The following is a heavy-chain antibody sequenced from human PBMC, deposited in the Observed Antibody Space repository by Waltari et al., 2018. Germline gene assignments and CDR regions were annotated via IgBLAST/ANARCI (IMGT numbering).Heavy chain of an antibody. Sequence: EVQLVESGGGLVQPGGSLRLSCAASGFNFSSYWMSWVRQAPGKGLEWVANIKQDGSEKYYVDSVKGRFTISRDNAKNSLYLQMNSLRAEDTAVYYCARFPVGSSWPEYFQHWGQGTLVTVSS. CDR2: IKQDGSEK. D-gene: IGHD6-13*01. CDR1: GFNFSSYW. V-gene: IGHV3-7*01. J-gene: IGHJ1*01. CDR3: ARFPVGSSWPEYFQH.